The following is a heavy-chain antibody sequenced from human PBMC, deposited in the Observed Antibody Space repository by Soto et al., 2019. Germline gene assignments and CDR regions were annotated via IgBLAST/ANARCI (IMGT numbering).Heavy chain of an antibody. D-gene: IGHD3-22*01. V-gene: IGHV1-46*01. CDR3: ARDRSHSSAYWWLEY. J-gene: IGHJ4*02. CDR2: INPYGGAA. CDR1: GYTFTSTW. Sequence: ASVKVSSKASGYTFTSTWMHSARQAPGQGLEWMGIINPYGGAATYAEKFQGRVTMTRDTSTATDYMELSSLRSEDTAMYYCARDRSHSSAYWWLEYWGQGTQVTVSS.